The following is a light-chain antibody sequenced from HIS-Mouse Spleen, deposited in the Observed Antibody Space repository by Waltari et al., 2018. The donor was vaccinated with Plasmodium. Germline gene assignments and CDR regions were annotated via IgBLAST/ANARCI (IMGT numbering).Light chain of an antibody. Sequence: QSALTQPASVSGSPGQAVPISCTGTSSDVGIYNLVPRHQNHPGKAPKLMIYEGSKRPSGVSNRFSGSKSGNTASLTISGLQAEDEADYYCCSYAGSSTFVVFGGGTKLTVL. J-gene: IGLJ2*01. CDR2: EGS. CDR1: SSDVGIYNL. CDR3: CSYAGSSTFVV. V-gene: IGLV2-23*03.